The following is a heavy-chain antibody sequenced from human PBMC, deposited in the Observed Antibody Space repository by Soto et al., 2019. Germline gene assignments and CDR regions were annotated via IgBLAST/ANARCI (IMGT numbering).Heavy chain of an antibody. CDR2: ISYDGSNK. CDR1: GFTFSSYA. CDR3: ARESYGMDV. V-gene: IGHV3-30-3*01. J-gene: IGHJ6*02. Sequence: GGSLRLSCAASGFTFSSYAMHWVRQAPGKGLEWVAVISYDGSNKYYADSVKGRFTISRDNSKNTLYLQMNSLRAEDTAVYYCARESYGMDVWGQGTPVTVSS.